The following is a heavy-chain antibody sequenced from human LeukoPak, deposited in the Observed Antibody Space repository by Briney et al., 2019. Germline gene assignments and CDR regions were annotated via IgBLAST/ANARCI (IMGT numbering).Heavy chain of an antibody. CDR2: IYNRGST. Sequence: SETLSLTCTVSGGSISSYYWSWIRQPPRKGLEWIGYIYNRGSTNYNPSLKSRVTISVDTSKNQFSLKLSSVTAADTAVYYCAREGNYDILTGLDAFDIWGQGTMVTVSS. CDR1: GGSISSYY. D-gene: IGHD3-9*01. CDR3: AREGNYDILTGLDAFDI. V-gene: IGHV4-59*01. J-gene: IGHJ3*02.